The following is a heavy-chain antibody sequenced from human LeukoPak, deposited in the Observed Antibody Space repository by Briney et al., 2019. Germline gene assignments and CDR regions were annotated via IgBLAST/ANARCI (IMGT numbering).Heavy chain of an antibody. J-gene: IGHJ5*01. D-gene: IGHD6-19*01. CDR2: IRDSGGST. V-gene: IGHV3-23*01. CDR3: VKGVYSSGRDSDS. Sequence: GRSMRLASAASGFTFSSCAMNWVRQAPGKGLEWVSAIRDSGGSTYYADSVKGRFTISRDNSQNTLYLQMNTLGAEDTAVYYCVKGVYSSGRDSDSWGQGTLVTVSS. CDR1: GFTFSSCA.